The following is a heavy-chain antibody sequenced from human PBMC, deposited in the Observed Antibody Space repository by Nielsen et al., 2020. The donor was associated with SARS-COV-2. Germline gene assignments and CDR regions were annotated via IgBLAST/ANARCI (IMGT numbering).Heavy chain of an antibody. CDR2: IYSGGSST. V-gene: IGHV3-23*03. CDR1: GFTFSSYA. CDR3: ASLGGSSWYFDY. D-gene: IGHD6-13*01. J-gene: IGHJ4*02. Sequence: GGSLRLSCAASGFTFSSYAMSWVRQAPGKGLEWVSVIYSGGSSTYYADSVKGRFTISRDNSKNSLYLQMNSLRAEDTAVYYCASLGGSSWYFDYWGQGTLVTVSS.